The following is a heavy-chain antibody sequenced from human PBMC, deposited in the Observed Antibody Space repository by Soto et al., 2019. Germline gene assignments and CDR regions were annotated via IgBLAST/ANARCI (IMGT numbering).Heavy chain of an antibody. J-gene: IGHJ5*02. CDR1: GFAFGSYW. V-gene: IGHV3-7*03. CDR2: INQGGSET. CDR3: ARGSLYSSVWLNWFDP. D-gene: IGHD6-19*01. Sequence: GGSLRLSCGASGFAFGSYWMGWVRQAPVKGLEWVAYINQGGSETYYVDSVRGRFTVSRDNARNSLDLQMNSLRADDTAVYYCARGSLYSSVWLNWFDPWGRGTLVTVSS.